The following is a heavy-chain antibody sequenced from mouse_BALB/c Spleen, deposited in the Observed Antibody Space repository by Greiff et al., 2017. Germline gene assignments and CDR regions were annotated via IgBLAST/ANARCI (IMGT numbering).Heavy chain of an antibody. CDR2: IDPENGDT. CDR1: GFNIKDYY. D-gene: IGHD2-3*01. V-gene: IGHV14-4*02. J-gene: IGHJ3*01. CDR3: NARDGSWFAY. Sequence: EVQLQQSGAELVRSGASVKLSCTASGFNIKDYYMHWVKQRPEQGLEWIGWIDPENGDTEYAPKFQGKATMTADTSSNTAYLQLSSLTSEDTAVYYCNARDGSWFAYWGQGTLVTVSA.